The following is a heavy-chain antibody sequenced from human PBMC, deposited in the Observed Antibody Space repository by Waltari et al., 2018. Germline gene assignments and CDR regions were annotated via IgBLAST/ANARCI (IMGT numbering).Heavy chain of an antibody. Sequence: EILVVESGGGLVQPGGSLRPSCAASGFTFSSYSLTGVRQAPGKGLEWVSYISATSSSIYYADSVKGRFTISRDNAQNSLYLQMNSLRAEDTAVYYCAKGDNWFDYWGQGTLVTVSS. V-gene: IGHV3-48*04. CDR3: AKGDNWFDY. CDR1: GFTFSSYS. CDR2: ISATSSSI. D-gene: IGHD1-20*01. J-gene: IGHJ4*02.